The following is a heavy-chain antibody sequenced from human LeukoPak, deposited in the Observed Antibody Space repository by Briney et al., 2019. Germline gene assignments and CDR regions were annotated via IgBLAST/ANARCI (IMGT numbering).Heavy chain of an antibody. CDR1: GFTFSSYA. D-gene: IGHD3-22*01. J-gene: IGHJ4*02. CDR3: AKDPSYYYDSSGYSHFDY. V-gene: IGHV3-23*01. Sequence: GGSLRLSCAASGFTFSSYAMSLVRQAPGKGLEWVSAISGSGGSTYYADSVKGRFTISRDNSKNTLYLQMNSLRAEDTAVYYCAKDPSYYYDSSGYSHFDYWGQGTLVTVSS. CDR2: ISGSGGST.